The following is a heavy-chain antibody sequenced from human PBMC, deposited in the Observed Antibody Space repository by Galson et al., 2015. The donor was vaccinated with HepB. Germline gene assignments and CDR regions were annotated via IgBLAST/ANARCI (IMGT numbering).Heavy chain of an antibody. CDR1: GFPFSAYY. CDR3: GRDVVSYSGFYDY. V-gene: IGHV3-21*01. J-gene: IGHJ4*02. Sequence: SLRLSCAASGFPFSAYYMNWVRQAPGKGLEWVSSISGSGTNIYYADSAKGRFTISRDNAKNSLHLQMNSLSVEDTAVYYCGRDVVSYSGFYDYWGQGTLVTVSS. CDR2: ISGSGTNI. D-gene: IGHD3-22*01.